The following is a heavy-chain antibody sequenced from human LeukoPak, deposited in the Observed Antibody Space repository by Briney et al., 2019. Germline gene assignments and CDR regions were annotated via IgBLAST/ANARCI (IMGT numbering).Heavy chain of an antibody. J-gene: IGHJ5*02. V-gene: IGHV1-69*13. CDR1: GGTFSSYA. Sequence: ASVKVSYKASGGTFSSYAISWVRQAPGQGLEWMGGIIPMFGTANYAQEFQGRVTITADESTSTAYMELSSLRSEDTAVYYCARGRDTYYEFWSGYNSWFDPWGQGTLVTVSS. D-gene: IGHD3-3*01. CDR2: IIPMFGTA. CDR3: ARGRDTYYEFWSGYNSWFDP.